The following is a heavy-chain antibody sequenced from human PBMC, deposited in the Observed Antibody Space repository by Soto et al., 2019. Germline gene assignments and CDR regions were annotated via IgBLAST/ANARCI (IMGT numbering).Heavy chain of an antibody. CDR3: AKGVKYYYDSSGYVDY. V-gene: IGHV3-30*18. Sequence: GGSLRLSCAASGFTFSSYGMHWVRQAPGKGLEWVAVISYDGSNKYYADSVKGRFTISRDNSKNTLYLQMNSLRAEDTAVYYCAKGVKYYYDSSGYVDYWGQGTLVTV. J-gene: IGHJ4*02. CDR1: GFTFSSYG. D-gene: IGHD3-22*01. CDR2: ISYDGSNK.